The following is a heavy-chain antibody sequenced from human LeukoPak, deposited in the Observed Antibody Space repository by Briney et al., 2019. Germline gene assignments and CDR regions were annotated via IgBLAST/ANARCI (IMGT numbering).Heavy chain of an antibody. CDR3: AKEEASGITMVRGVREGHFDY. V-gene: IGHV3-23*01. Sequence: SGGSLRLSCAASGFTFSSYAMSWVRQAPGKGLEWVSAISGSGGSTYYADSVKGRFTISRDNSKNTLYLQMNSLRAEDTAVYYCAKEEASGITMVRGVREGHFDYWGQGTLVTVSS. CDR1: GFTFSSYA. D-gene: IGHD3-10*01. J-gene: IGHJ4*02. CDR2: ISGSGGST.